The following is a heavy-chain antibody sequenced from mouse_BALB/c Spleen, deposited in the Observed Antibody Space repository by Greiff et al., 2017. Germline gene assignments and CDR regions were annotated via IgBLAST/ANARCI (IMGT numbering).Heavy chain of an antibody. D-gene: IGHD3-1*01. CDR1: GDSITSGY. CDR3: ARTNTRLGYFDY. V-gene: IGHV3-8*02. J-gene: IGHJ2*01. Sequence: EVQLQQSGPSLVKPSQTLSLTCSVTGDSITSGYWNWIRKFPGNKLEYMGYISYSGSTYYNPSLKSRISITRDTSKNQYYLQLNSVTTEDTATYYCARTNTRLGYFDYWGQGTTLTVSS. CDR2: ISYSGST.